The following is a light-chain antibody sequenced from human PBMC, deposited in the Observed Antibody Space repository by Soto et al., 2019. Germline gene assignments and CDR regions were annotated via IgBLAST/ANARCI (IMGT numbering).Light chain of an antibody. Sequence: DIQMTQSPSSLSASIGERVIITCRASETISRYLNWYQSKPGKAPRLLISAASSLQSGVPSRFSGSYSVTDFTLTISCLQPEDFATYFCQQHYSNPLTFGERTKVDIK. CDR3: QQHYSNPLT. V-gene: IGKV1-39*01. J-gene: IGKJ4*01. CDR1: ETISRY. CDR2: AAS.